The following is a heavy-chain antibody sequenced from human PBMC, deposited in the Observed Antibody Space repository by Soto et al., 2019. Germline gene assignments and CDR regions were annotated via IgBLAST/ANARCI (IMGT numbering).Heavy chain of an antibody. V-gene: IGHV3-33*01. D-gene: IGHD1-26*01. Sequence: QVQLVESGGGVVQPGRSLRLSCAASGFTSSSYGMHWVRQAPRKGLEWVAVIWYDGSNKYYADSVKGRFTISRDNSKNTLYLQMNSLRAEDTAVYYCAREDLIVGYFDYWGQGTLVTVSS. CDR3: AREDLIVGYFDY. CDR1: GFTSSSYG. J-gene: IGHJ4*02. CDR2: IWYDGSNK.